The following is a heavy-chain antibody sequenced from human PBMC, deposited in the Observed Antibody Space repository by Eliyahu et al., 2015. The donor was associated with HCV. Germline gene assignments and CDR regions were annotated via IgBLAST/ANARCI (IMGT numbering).Heavy chain of an antibody. V-gene: IGHV3-9*01. D-gene: IGHD4-23*01. CDR3: VKGDFFGGNSYPAS. CDR2: INWSSVVL. CDR1: GXNFXDXA. Sequence: EVQLEESGGASVQPGRSLRLSCAASGXNFXDXALHWVRQVPGKGLGWVSGINWSSVVLGYADSVRGRFTISRDNAKSSLFLQMNGLRIEDTALYYCVKGDFFGGNSYPASWGQGTLVSVSS. J-gene: IGHJ4*02.